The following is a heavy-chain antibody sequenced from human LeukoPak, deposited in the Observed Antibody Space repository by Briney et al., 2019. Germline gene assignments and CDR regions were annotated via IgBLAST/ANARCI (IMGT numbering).Heavy chain of an antibody. CDR2: FDPEDGET. CDR3: ATYETIFGDFDC. CDR1: GYTLTELS. Sequence: GASVKVSCKVSGYTLTELSMHWVRQAPGKGFEWMGGFDPEDGETIYAQKFQGRVTMTEDTSTDTAYMELSSLRSEDTAVYYCATYETIFGDFDCWGQGTLVTVSS. D-gene: IGHD3-3*01. V-gene: IGHV1-24*01. J-gene: IGHJ4*02.